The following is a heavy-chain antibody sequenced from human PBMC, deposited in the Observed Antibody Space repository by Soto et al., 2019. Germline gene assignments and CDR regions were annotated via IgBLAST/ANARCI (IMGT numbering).Heavy chain of an antibody. J-gene: IGHJ3*02. V-gene: IGHV4-34*01. CDR1: GGSFSGYY. CDR3: ARTSMGSAFDI. CDR2: INHSGNT. D-gene: IGHD2-15*01. Sequence: PSEALCLTCAVSGGSFSGYYWSWIRQPPGKGLEWIGEINHSGNTNYNPSLKSRVTISVDTSKNQFSLKLSSVTAADTAIYYCARTSMGSAFDIWGHGTMVTVSS.